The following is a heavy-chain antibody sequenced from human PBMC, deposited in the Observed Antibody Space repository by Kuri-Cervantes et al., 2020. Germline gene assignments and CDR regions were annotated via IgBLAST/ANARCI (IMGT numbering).Heavy chain of an antibody. CDR3: AKDLLPYDSSGYDY. V-gene: IGHV1-2*02. Sequence: ASVKVSCKASGYTFTGYYMHWVRQAPGQGLEWMGWINPNGGGTNYAQKFQGRVTMTRDTSISTAYMELSRLRSDDTAVYYCAKDLLPYDSSGYDYWGQGALVTVSS. J-gene: IGHJ4*02. CDR2: INPNGGGT. D-gene: IGHD3-22*01. CDR1: GYTFTGYY.